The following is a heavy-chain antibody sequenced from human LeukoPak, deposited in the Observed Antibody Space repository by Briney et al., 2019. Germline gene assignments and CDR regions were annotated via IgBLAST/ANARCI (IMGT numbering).Heavy chain of an antibody. D-gene: IGHD3-10*01. CDR1: GFTFSSYA. V-gene: IGHV3-30*04. Sequence: GGSLRLSCAASGFTFSSYAMHWVRQAPGKGLEWVAVISYDGSNKYYADSVKGRFTISRDNSKNTLYLQMNSLRAEDTAVYYCARVGYYGAFDIWGQGTMVTVSS. J-gene: IGHJ3*02. CDR2: ISYDGSNK. CDR3: ARVGYYGAFDI.